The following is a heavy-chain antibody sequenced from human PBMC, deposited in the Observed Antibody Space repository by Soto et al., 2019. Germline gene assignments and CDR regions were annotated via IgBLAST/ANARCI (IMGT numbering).Heavy chain of an antibody. J-gene: IGHJ3*01. D-gene: IGHD3-10*01. CDR3: ARGMRVHYGSDV. CDR2: VKSDGST. CDR1: GFIFSSYW. V-gene: IGHV3-74*01. Sequence: EVQLVESGGDLVQPGGSLRLSCAASGFIFSSYWMHWVRQAPGKGLVWVSRVKSDGSTYYADSVKGRFTISRDNAKNTLYLQMNSLTVEDTAVYYCARGMRVHYGSDVLGQVTMFTVSA.